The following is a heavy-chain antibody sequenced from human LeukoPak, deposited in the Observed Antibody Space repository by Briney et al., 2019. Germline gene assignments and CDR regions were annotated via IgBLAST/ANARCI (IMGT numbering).Heavy chain of an antibody. D-gene: IGHD3-10*01. CDR2: ISTSGSTK. Sequence: GGSLRLSCGVSEFTFSTYEMNWVRQAPGKGLEWVSYISTSGSTKYYADSVKGRFTVSRDNAKNSLYLQMNSLRAEDTAVYYCAREGTSSNVFDIWGQGTMVTVSS. CDR1: EFTFSTYE. J-gene: IGHJ3*02. CDR3: AREGTSSNVFDI. V-gene: IGHV3-48*03.